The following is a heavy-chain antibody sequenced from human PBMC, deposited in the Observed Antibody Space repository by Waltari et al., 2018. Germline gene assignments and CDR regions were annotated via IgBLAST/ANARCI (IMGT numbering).Heavy chain of an antibody. V-gene: IGHV3-48*01. CDR1: GFTFTNYN. CDR3: ASLNWYFDL. J-gene: IGHJ2*01. CDR2: ISTSSSTI. Sequence: EVQLVESGGGLVQPGGPVRLSCAAPGFTFTNYNMNWVRQAPGKGLEWVSHISTSSSTIYYADSVKGRFTISRDNAKNSLYMQMNSLRAEDTAVYYCASLNWYFDLWGRGTLVTVSS.